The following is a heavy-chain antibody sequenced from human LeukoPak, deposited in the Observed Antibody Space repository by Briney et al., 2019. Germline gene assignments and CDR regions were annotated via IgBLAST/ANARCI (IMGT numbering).Heavy chain of an antibody. CDR1: GGSISSYY. Sequence: SETLSLTCTVSGGSISSYYWSWIRQPPGKGLEWIGYIYYSGSTNYNPSLKSRVTISVDASKNQFSLKLSSVTAADTAVYYCAREQWLGQNYYYGMDVWGQGTTVTVSS. CDR2: IYYSGST. J-gene: IGHJ6*02. CDR3: AREQWLGQNYYYGMDV. D-gene: IGHD6-19*01. V-gene: IGHV4-59*01.